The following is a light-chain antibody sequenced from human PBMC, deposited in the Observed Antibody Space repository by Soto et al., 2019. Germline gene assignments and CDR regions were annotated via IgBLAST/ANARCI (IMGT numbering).Light chain of an antibody. CDR2: DTS. V-gene: IGKV3-15*01. CDR3: QQYNNGPPIT. Sequence: EIEMSHSPATLSLAPKERVTLSCRASQSVSIKLAWYQQKPGQAPRLLIYDTSTRATGIPARFSGSGSGTEFTLTISSRQSEDFAVYYCQQYNNGPPITFGQGTRLEI. J-gene: IGKJ5*01. CDR1: QSVSIK.